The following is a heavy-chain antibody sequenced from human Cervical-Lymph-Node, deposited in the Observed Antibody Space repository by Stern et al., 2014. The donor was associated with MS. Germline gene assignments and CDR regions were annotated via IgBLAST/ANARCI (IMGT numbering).Heavy chain of an antibody. CDR1: GYKFTNQW. CDR2: IYPGDSDT. CDR3: ATHPVGP. V-gene: IGHV5-51*01. Sequence: VQLVESGAEVKKPGESLKISCKTSGYKFTNQWIAWVRQMPGKGLEFMGIIYPGDSDTRYNPSFQGRVTISADKSVTTAYLQWSSLKASDTAMYYCATHPVGPWGQGTLVTVSS. J-gene: IGHJ5*02.